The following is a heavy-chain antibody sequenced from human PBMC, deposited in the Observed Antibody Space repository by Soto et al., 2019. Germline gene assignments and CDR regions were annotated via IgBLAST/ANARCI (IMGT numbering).Heavy chain of an antibody. D-gene: IGHD6-6*01. CDR2: IWYDGSNK. CDR3: ARAARPRDYYYYMDV. V-gene: IGHV3-33*01. J-gene: IGHJ6*03. Sequence: PGGSLRLSCAASGFTFSSYGMHWVRQAPGKGLEWVAVIWYDGSNKYYADSVKGRFTISRDNSKNTLYLQMNSLRAEDTAVYYCARAARPRDYYYYMDVWGKGTTVTVSS. CDR1: GFTFSSYG.